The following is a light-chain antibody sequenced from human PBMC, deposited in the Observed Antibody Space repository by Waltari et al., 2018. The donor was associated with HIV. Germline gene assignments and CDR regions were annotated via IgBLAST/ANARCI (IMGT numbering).Light chain of an antibody. CDR1: TSDRGAYHY. V-gene: IGLV2-8*01. CDR2: EVT. CDR3: SSYAGSNTLI. Sequence: QSALTQPPSASGSPGHSVPISCTGTTSDRGAYHYAPWYQQHPGKAPKPIIYEVTKRPSGVPDRFSASKSGNTASLTVSGLQTDDEADYYCSSYAGSNTLIFGGGTNLSVL. J-gene: IGLJ2*01.